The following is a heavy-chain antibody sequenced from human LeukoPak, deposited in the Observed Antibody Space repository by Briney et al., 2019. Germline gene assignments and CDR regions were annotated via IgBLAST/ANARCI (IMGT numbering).Heavy chain of an antibody. V-gene: IGHV3-53*01. CDR3: ARWGGYSYGYDY. Sequence: GGSLRLSCAASGFTVSSNYMSWVRQAPGKGLEWVSGIYSGGSTYYADSVKGRFTISRDNSKNTLYLQMNSLRAEDTAVYYCARWGGYSYGYDYWGQGTLVTVSS. D-gene: IGHD5-18*01. J-gene: IGHJ4*02. CDR1: GFTVSSNY. CDR2: IYSGGST.